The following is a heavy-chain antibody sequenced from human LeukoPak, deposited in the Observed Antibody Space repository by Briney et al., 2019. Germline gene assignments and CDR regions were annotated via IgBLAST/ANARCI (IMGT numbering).Heavy chain of an antibody. V-gene: IGHV3-23*01. J-gene: IGHJ4*02. CDR1: GFTFSNNG. CDR2: ILGSGGST. CDR3: AKGGDYDVLAGDYVLDY. D-gene: IGHD3-9*01. Sequence: GGSLRLSCAASGFTFSNNGMGWVRQTPGKGLEWGLAILGSGGSTYYADSVKGRFTVSRDNSKSTLYLQMNSLRAEDTALYDCAKGGDYDVLAGDYVLDYWGQGTLVTVSS.